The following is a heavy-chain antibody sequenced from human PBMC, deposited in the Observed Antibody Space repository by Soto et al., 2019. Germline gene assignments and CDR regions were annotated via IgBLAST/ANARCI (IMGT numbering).Heavy chain of an antibody. CDR2: IHYSGST. Sequence: SETLSLTCTVSGGSISNGGYYWNWFRQHPGKGLEWIGYIHYSGSTWYNPSLESRVTISVDTSKDQFSLKLRSVTAADTAVYYCARVRGSGSYAAYYFGSWGQGTLVTVSS. CDR1: GGSISNGGYY. CDR3: ARVRGSGSYAAYYFGS. J-gene: IGHJ4*01. V-gene: IGHV4-31*03. D-gene: IGHD3-10*01.